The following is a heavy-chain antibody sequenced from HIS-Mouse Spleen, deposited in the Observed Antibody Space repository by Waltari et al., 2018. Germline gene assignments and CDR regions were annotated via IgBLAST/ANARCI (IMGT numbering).Heavy chain of an antibody. Sequence: QVQLVESGGGVVQPGRALRLSCSASGFTFSSYGMHWVGQAPGKWGGGVAVISYDGSNKYYADSVKGRFTISKDNSKNTLYLQMNSLRAEDTAVYYCARDRGDLPALDTALVYHYYYYYGMDVWGQGTTVTVSS. V-gene: IGHV3-30*03. CDR2: ISYDGSNK. CDR1: GFTFSSYG. J-gene: IGHJ6*02. CDR3: ARDRGDLPALDTALVYHYYYYYGMDV. D-gene: IGHD5-18*01.